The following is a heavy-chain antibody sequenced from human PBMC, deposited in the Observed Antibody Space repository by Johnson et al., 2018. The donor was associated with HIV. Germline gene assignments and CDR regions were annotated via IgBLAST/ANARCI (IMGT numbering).Heavy chain of an antibody. CDR2: MWYDGSNK. CDR3: ARVSGSGADYYDIMNDAFDI. CDR1: GFTFSTYG. J-gene: IGHJ3*02. V-gene: IGHV3-33*01. Sequence: QEKLVESGGGVVQPGRSLRLSCAASGFTFSTYGMHWVRQAPCKGLEWVAVMWYDGSNKYYADSVMGRFTISRENSKNTVFLEMNSLRAEDTAVFYCARVSGSGADYYDIMNDAFDIWGQGTMVTVSS. D-gene: IGHD3-22*01.